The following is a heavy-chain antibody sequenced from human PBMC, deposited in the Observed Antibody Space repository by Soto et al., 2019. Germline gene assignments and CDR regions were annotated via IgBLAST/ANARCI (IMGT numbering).Heavy chain of an antibody. J-gene: IGHJ4*02. V-gene: IGHV3-23*01. Sequence: QLLESGGNLVQPGGSLRLSCAAAGFTFSTYTMSWVRQAPGKGPEWVAGFYGGGSTSTFYADSVKGRFTISSDNYKDMLFLQMNSLRAEDTAVYYCTNDRHPDGIWSFDCWGQGTLVTVSS. D-gene: IGHD3-3*01. CDR1: GFTFSTYT. CDR3: TNDRHPDGIWSFDC. CDR2: FYGGGSTST.